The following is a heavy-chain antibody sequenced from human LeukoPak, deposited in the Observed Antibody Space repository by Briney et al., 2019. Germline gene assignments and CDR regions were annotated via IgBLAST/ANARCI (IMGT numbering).Heavy chain of an antibody. Sequence: HPGRPLRLSSAASGFTFSSYGMHWVRQAPGKGLEWVALISYDGSNKYYGDSVKGRFTISRDNSKNTLYLQMNSLRAEDTAVYYCAKDHQLGDDWGQGTLVTVSS. CDR1: GFTFSSYG. CDR3: AKDHQLGDD. J-gene: IGHJ4*02. CDR2: ISYDGSNK. V-gene: IGHV3-30*18. D-gene: IGHD3-16*01.